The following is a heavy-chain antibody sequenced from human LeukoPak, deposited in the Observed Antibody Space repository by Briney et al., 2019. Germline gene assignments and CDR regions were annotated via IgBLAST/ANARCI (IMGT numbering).Heavy chain of an antibody. D-gene: IGHD2-21*02. J-gene: IGHJ3*02. CDR3: ARDMRGDGFDI. CDR2: IRQDGSEK. V-gene: IGHV3-7*04. Sequence: PGGSLRLSCAASGFTFSTYWMTWVRQAPGKGLEGVANIRQDGSEKYYVDSVEGRFTMSRDNAKKSLFLQMNSLRAEDTAVYYCARDMRGDGFDIWGQGTMVTVSS. CDR1: GFTFSTYW.